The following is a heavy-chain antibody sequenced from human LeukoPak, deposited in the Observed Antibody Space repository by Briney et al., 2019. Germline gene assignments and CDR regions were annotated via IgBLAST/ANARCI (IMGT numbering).Heavy chain of an antibody. Sequence: GASVKVSCKASGYTFTGYYMHWVRQAPGQGLEWMGWINPNSGGTNYAQKFQGRVTMTRDTSISTAYMELSRLRSDDTAVYYCAATYGDYHAINFDYWGQGTLVTVSS. CDR3: AATYGDYHAINFDY. J-gene: IGHJ4*02. CDR2: INPNSGGT. V-gene: IGHV1-2*02. CDR1: GYTFTGYY. D-gene: IGHD4-17*01.